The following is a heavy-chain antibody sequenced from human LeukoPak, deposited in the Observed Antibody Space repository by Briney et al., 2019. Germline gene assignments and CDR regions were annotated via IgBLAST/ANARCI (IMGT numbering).Heavy chain of an antibody. Sequence: GASAKVSCKASGYTFTSYGISWVRQAPGQGLEWMGWISAYNGNTNYAQKLQGRVTITRNTSISTAYMELSSLRSEDTAVYYCARGLYCSSTSCFRYYYYYYYMDVWGKGTTVTVSS. CDR2: ISAYNGNT. V-gene: IGHV1-18*01. CDR3: ARGLYCSSTSCFRYYYYYYYMDV. D-gene: IGHD2-2*01. CDR1: GYTFTSYG. J-gene: IGHJ6*03.